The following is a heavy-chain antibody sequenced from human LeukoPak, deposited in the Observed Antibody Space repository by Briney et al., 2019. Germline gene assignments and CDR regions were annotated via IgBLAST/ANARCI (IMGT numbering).Heavy chain of an antibody. Sequence: PGRSLRLSCAASGFTFSSYAMSWVRQAPGKGLEWVPAISGSGGSTYYADSVKGRFTISRDNSKNTLYLQMNSLRAEDTAVYYCAKAPLNFMVRGVIFFDPWGQGTLVTVSS. CDR2: ISGSGGST. CDR1: GFTFSSYA. J-gene: IGHJ5*02. CDR3: AKAPLNFMVRGVIFFDP. D-gene: IGHD3-10*01. V-gene: IGHV3-23*01.